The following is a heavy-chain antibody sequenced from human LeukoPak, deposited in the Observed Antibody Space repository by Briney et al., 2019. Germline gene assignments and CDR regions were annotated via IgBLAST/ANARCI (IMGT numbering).Heavy chain of an antibody. D-gene: IGHD6-19*01. CDR2: AYYRSKWFN. V-gene: IGHV6-1*01. CDR1: GDSFSSNNAA. Sequence: SQTLSLTCTISGDSFSSNNAAWNWIRQSPSRGLEWLGRAYYRSKWFNDYAVSVKSRITITSDTSKNQFSLQLNSVTPEDTAVYYCARTRYNSGGAYYYGVDVWGQGTTVTVSS. CDR3: ARTRYNSGGAYYYGVDV. J-gene: IGHJ6*02.